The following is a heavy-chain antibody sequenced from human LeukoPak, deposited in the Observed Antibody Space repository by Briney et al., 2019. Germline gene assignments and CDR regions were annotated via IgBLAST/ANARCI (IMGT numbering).Heavy chain of an antibody. D-gene: IGHD2-21*01. CDR1: QFSVSINF. V-gene: IGHV3-66*01. J-gene: IGHJ4*02. CDR2: ISSGGTT. CDR3: ARGPSGANRLWMDY. Sequence: GGSLRLSCEASQFSVSINFMSWVRQTPGKGLEWVSVISSGGTTYYADSVKGRFTISRDNAKNSLYLQMNSLRAEDTAVYYCARGPSGANRLWMDYWGQGTLVTVSS.